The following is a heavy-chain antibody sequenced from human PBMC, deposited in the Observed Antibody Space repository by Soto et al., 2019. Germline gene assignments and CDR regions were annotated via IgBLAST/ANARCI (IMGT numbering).Heavy chain of an antibody. CDR3: ATAITMVRGVIPLYYYYGMDV. J-gene: IGHJ6*02. Sequence: QVQLVQSGAEVKKPGASVKVSCKASGYTFTGYYMHWVRQAPGQGLEWMGWINPNSGGTNYAQKFQGWVTMTRDTSFSTAYMELSRLRSDDTAVYYCATAITMVRGVIPLYYYYGMDVWGQGTTVTVSS. CDR2: INPNSGGT. V-gene: IGHV1-2*04. D-gene: IGHD3-10*01. CDR1: GYTFTGYY.